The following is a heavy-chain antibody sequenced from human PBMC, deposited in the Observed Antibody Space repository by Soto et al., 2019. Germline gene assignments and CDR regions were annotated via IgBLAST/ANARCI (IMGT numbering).Heavy chain of an antibody. CDR1: GGSISSYY. Sequence: SETLSLTCTVSGGSISSYYWSWIRQPPGKGLEWIGYIYYSGSTNYNPSLKSRVTISVDTSKNQFSLKLSSVTAADTAVYYCARHKLDTAMTPFPFDYWGQGTLVTVSS. J-gene: IGHJ4*02. V-gene: IGHV4-59*08. D-gene: IGHD5-18*01. CDR3: ARHKLDTAMTPFPFDY. CDR2: IYYSGST.